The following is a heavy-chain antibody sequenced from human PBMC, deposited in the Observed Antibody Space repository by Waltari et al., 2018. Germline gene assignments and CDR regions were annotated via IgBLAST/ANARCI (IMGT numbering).Heavy chain of an antibody. Sequence: QMQLVQSGPEVKKPGTSVKVSCKASGFTFTSSAMQWVRQARGQRLEWIGGSGVGSGNTNYEQKFQERVTITRDMSTSTAYMELSSLRSEDTAVYYCAADTRYFDWLPLHYWGQGTLVTVSS. V-gene: IGHV1-58*02. CDR1: GFTFTSSA. D-gene: IGHD3-9*01. J-gene: IGHJ4*02. CDR2: SGVGSGNT. CDR3: AADTRYFDWLPLHY.